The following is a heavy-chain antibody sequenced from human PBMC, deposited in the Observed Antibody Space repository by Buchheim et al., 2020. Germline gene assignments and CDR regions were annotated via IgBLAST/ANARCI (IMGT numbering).Heavy chain of an antibody. CDR3: ARNRATVTPAWGLDY. CDR1: GFTFSSYG. V-gene: IGHV3-33*01. Sequence: QVQLLESGGGLVQPGRSLRLSCAASGFTFSSYGMHWVRQAPGKGLEWVAVIWYDGSSKYYADSVKGRFTISRDNSKNTLYLQMNSLRAEDTAVYYCARNRATVTPAWGLDYWGQGTL. CDR2: IWYDGSSK. D-gene: IGHD4-17*01. J-gene: IGHJ4*02.